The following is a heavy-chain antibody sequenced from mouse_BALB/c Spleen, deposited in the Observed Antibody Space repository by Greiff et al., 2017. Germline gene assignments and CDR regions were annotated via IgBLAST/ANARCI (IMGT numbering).Heavy chain of an antibody. D-gene: IGHD2-4*01. Sequence: LVESGPELVRPGVSVKISCKGSGYTFTDYAMHWVKQSHAKSLEWIGVISTYYGNTNYNQKFKGKATMTVDKSSSTAYMELARLTSEDSAIYYCARSSTMIPDRDAMDYWGQGTTLTVSS. CDR1: GYTFTDYA. CDR3: ARSSTMIPDRDAMDY. CDR2: ISTYYGNT. V-gene: IGHV1-67*01. J-gene: IGHJ2*01.